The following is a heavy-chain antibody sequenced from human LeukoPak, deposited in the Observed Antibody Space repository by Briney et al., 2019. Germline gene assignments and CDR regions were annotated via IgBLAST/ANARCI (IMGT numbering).Heavy chain of an antibody. D-gene: IGHD3-22*01. V-gene: IGHV3-53*01. Sequence: GGSLRLSCAASGFTFSSYWMHWVRQAPGKGLEWLSVIYSDGSTYYADSVKGRFTISRDNSKNTLYLQMNSLRAEDTAVYYCARGLYYYDSSGYLYFWGQGTLVTVSS. CDR3: ARGLYYYDSSGYLYF. CDR1: GFTFSSYW. J-gene: IGHJ4*02. CDR2: IYSDGST.